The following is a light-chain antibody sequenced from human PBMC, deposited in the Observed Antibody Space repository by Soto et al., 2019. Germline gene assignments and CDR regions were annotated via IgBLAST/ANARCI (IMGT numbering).Light chain of an antibody. J-gene: IGLJ2*01. CDR1: SSDVGSYNL. Sequence: QSVLTQPDSVSGSPRQSITISCTGTSSDVGSYNLVSWYQQHPGKAPKLMIYEVSNRPSRVSNRFSGSKSGNTASLTISGLQAEDEADYYCCSYAGSSTLVFGGGTQLTVL. CDR2: EVS. V-gene: IGLV2-23*02. CDR3: CSYAGSSTLV.